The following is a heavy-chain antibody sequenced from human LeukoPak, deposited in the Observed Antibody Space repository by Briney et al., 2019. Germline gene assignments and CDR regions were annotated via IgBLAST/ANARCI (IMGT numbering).Heavy chain of an antibody. Sequence: GGSLRLSCAASGFTFSSYSMNWVRQAXXXXXXXXXSISSSSSYIYYADSVKGRFTISRDNAKNSLYLQMNSLRAEDTAVYYCARELKQLAPDAFDIWGQGTMVTVSS. J-gene: IGHJ3*02. CDR2: ISSSSSYI. CDR3: ARELKQLAPDAFDI. D-gene: IGHD6-13*01. CDR1: GFTFSSYS. V-gene: IGHV3-21*01.